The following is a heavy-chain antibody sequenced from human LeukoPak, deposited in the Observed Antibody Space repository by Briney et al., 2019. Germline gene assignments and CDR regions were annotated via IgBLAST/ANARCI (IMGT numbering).Heavy chain of an antibody. Sequence: GGSLRLSCAASGFTLSSYSMNWVRQAPGKGLEWISYINSDIYSNTIYYADTVKGRFTISRDNGKNSLYLQMNSLRAEDTAVYYCARDSRASTSGYYYGMDVWGQGTTVTVSS. CDR2: INSDIYSNTI. D-gene: IGHD2/OR15-2a*01. CDR3: ARDSRASTSGYYYGMDV. J-gene: IGHJ6*02. V-gene: IGHV3-48*01. CDR1: GFTLSSYS.